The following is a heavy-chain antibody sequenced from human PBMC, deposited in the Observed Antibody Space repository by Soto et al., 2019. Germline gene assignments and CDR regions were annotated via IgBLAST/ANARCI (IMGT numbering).Heavy chain of an antibody. J-gene: IGHJ6*02. CDR3: AKERYCSSISCPPQDGNHV. CDR2: ISGSGGST. CDR1: GFTFSSYA. Sequence: GGSLRLSCAASGFTFSSYAMSWVRQAPGKGLEWVSAISGSGGSTYYADSVKGRFTISRDNSKNTLYLQMNSLRAEDTAVYYCAKERYCSSISCPPQDGNHVSGPAPTVTV. D-gene: IGHD2-2*01. V-gene: IGHV3-23*01.